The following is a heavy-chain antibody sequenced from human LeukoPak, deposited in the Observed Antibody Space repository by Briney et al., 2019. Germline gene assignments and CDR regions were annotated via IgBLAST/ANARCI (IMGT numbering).Heavy chain of an antibody. Sequence: PSETLSLTCTVSGGSISTYYWNWIRQPPGKGLEWIGYIYHSGSTNYNPSLQSRVTISVDTSKNQFSLNLNSVTAADTAVYYCARGGAARLHFQNWGQGTLVTVSS. CDR3: ARGGAARLHFQN. V-gene: IGHV4-59*01. D-gene: IGHD6-6*01. CDR1: GGSISTYY. J-gene: IGHJ1*01. CDR2: IYHSGST.